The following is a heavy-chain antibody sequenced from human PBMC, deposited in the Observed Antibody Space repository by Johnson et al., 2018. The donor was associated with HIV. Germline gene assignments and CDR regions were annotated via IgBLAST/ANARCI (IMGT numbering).Heavy chain of an antibody. CDR3: ARAFSSGWDPHDAFDI. D-gene: IGHD6-19*01. CDR2: ILNAGNNQ. Sequence: QVQLVESGGGVVQPGRSLRLSCAASGFTFSNYGMHWVRQSPGRGLEWVAVILNAGNNQFYADSVKGRLTISRDNSKNTLYLQMNSLRAEDTAVYYCARAFSSGWDPHDAFDIWGQGTMVTVSS. J-gene: IGHJ3*02. V-gene: IGHV3-33*08. CDR1: GFTFSNYG.